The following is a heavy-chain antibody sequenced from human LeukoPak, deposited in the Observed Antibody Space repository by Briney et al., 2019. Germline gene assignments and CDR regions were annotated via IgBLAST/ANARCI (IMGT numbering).Heavy chain of an antibody. D-gene: IGHD3-10*01. CDR1: GGSISSGDYY. V-gene: IGHV4-30-4*01. CDR2: IYYSGST. Sequence: SETLSLTCTVSGGSISSGDYYWTWIRQPPGTGLEWIGYIYYSGSTYYNPSLKSRVTISVDTSKNQFSLKLNSVTAADTAVYYCALHYGSGSAYYYGMDVWRQGTTVTVSS. J-gene: IGHJ6*02. CDR3: ALHYGSGSAYYYGMDV.